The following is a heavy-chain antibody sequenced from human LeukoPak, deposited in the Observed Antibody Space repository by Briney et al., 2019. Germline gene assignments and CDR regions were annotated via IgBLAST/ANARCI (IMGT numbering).Heavy chain of an antibody. CDR1: GGSIGGYY. CDR3: AREGTSSHRLDV. V-gene: IGHV4-59*01. J-gene: IGHJ6*02. Sequence: SETLSLTCTVSGGSIGGYYWSWIRRPPGKGLEWIGYIYYSGSTKYNPSLKSRVTISVDTSRTQFSLKLSSVTAADTAVYYCAREGTSSHRLDVWGQGTTVTVSS. CDR2: IYYSGST. D-gene: IGHD2-2*01.